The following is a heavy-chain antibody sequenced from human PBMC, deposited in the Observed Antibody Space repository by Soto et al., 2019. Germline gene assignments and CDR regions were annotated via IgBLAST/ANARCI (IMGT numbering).Heavy chain of an antibody. V-gene: IGHV3-13*01. CDR1: GFTFSSYD. CDR3: ARGKYQEREQLAPNFDY. D-gene: IGHD6-13*01. Sequence: GGSLRLSCAASGFTFSSYDMHWVRQATGKGLEWVSAIGTAGDTYYPGSVKGRFTISRENAKNSLYLQMNSLRAGDTAVYYCARGKYQEREQLAPNFDYWGQGTLVTVSS. CDR2: IGTAGDT. J-gene: IGHJ4*02.